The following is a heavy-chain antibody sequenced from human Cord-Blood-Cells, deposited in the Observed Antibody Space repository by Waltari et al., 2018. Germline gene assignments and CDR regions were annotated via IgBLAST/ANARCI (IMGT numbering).Heavy chain of an antibody. CDR2: ISPIFGTA. Sequence: QVQLVQSGAEVKKHGSSVTVSCKSSGGTFSSYAISWARQAPGQGLEWMGGISPIFGTANYAQKLQGRVTITADESPSTSYMELSSLRSEDTAVYYCARQGFRELPLDYWGQGTLVTVSS. J-gene: IGHJ4*02. V-gene: IGHV1-69*01. CDR1: GGTFSSYA. D-gene: IGHD3-10*01. CDR3: ARQGFRELPLDY.